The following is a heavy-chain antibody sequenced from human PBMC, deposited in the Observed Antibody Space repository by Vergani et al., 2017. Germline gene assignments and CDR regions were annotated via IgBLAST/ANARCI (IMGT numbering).Heavy chain of an antibody. CDR3: ARVFSCSSTSCYAGLFDY. Sequence: QVQLQQWGAGLLKPSETLSLTCAVYSGSFSGYYWSWIRQPPGKGLEWIGEINHSGSTNYNPSLKSRVTISVDTSKNQFSLKLSSVTAADTAVYYCARVFSCSSTSCYAGLFDYWGQGTLVTVSS. CDR2: INHSGST. CDR1: SGSFSGYY. J-gene: IGHJ4*02. V-gene: IGHV4-34*01. D-gene: IGHD2-2*01.